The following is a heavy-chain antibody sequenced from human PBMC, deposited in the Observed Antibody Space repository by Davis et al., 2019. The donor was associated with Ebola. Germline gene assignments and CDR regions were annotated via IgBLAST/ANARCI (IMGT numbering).Heavy chain of an antibody. J-gene: IGHJ4*02. V-gene: IGHV3-23*01. D-gene: IGHD6-19*01. CDR2: LSGSGGST. Sequence: PGGSLRLSCVASGFNFRNYAMSWVRQAPGKGPEWVSGLSGSGGSTYYADSVKGRFTISRDNSKNTLYLQMNSLRAEDTAVYYCAKDCQQWLPNYWGQGTLVTVSS. CDR1: GFNFRNYA. CDR3: AKDCQQWLPNY.